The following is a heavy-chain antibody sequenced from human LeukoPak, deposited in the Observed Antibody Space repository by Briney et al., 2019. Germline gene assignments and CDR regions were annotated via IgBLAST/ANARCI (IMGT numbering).Heavy chain of an antibody. V-gene: IGHV7-4-1*02. CDR1: GYLFTSYV. CDR3: ARVVDPTWGWRGNSSGSYYYYYYYYYMDV. Sequence: ASVKVSCKTVGYLFTSYVLNWVRQAPGQGLEWMGWINTNTGNPTYAQGFTGRFVFSLDTSVSTAYLQISSLKAEDTAVYYCARVVDPTWGWRGNSSGSYYYYYYYYYMDVWGKGTTVTVSS. D-gene: IGHD3-10*01. J-gene: IGHJ6*03. CDR2: INTNTGNP.